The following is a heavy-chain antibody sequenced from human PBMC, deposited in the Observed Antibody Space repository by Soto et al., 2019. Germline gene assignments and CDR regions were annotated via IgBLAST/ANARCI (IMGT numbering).Heavy chain of an antibody. CDR3: SRENWFQDY. V-gene: IGHV3-7*03. Sequence: GGPLRLSCAASGFTFSTNYMTWVRQAPGKGLEWVASIKNDGSEQYYVDSVKGRFTISRDNAKNSLYLQMNSLRAGDTALYYCSRENWFQDYWGQGTRVTVSS. CDR1: GFTFSTNY. D-gene: IGHD3-10*01. J-gene: IGHJ4*02. CDR2: IKNDGSEQ.